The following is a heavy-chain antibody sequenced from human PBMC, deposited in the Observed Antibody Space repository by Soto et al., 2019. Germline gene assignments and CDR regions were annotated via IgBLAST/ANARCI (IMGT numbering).Heavy chain of an antibody. V-gene: IGHV3-21*01. D-gene: IGHD2-2*01. CDR2: ISSSSSYI. CDR1: GFTFSSYS. Sequence: PGGSLRLSCAASGFTFSSYSMNWVRQAPGKGLEWVSSISSSSSYIYYADSVKGRFTISRDNAKNSLYLQMNSLRAEDTAVYYCARDRLVVPAATVLGNWFDPWGQGTLVNVSS. CDR3: ARDRLVVPAATVLGNWFDP. J-gene: IGHJ5*02.